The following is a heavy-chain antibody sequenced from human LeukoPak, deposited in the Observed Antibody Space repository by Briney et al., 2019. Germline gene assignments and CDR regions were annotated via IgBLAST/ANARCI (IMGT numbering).Heavy chain of an antibody. CDR1: GGSISSYY. V-gene: IGHV4-59*01. D-gene: IGHD5-18*01. CDR2: IYYSGST. CDR3: ASGGQLWQYFDY. Sequence: SETLSLTCTVSGGSISSYYWSWIRQPPGKGLEWIGYIYYSGSTNYNPSLKSRVTISVDTSKNQFSLKLSSVTAADTAVYYCASGGQLWQYFDYWGQGTLVTVSS. J-gene: IGHJ4*02.